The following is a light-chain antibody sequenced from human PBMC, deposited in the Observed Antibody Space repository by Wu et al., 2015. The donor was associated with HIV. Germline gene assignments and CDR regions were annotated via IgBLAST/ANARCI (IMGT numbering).Light chain of an antibody. V-gene: IGKV3-20*01. CDR1: QSVSSNF. J-gene: IGKJ1*01. CDR3: QQYGSSPQT. CDR2: GVS. Sequence: EIVLTQSPGTLSLSPGERATLSCRASQSVSSNFLAWYRQKPGQAPRLLIYGVSTRATGIPDRFSGSGSGTDFTLTITRLEPEDFAVYYCQQYGSSPQTFGQGTKVEIK.